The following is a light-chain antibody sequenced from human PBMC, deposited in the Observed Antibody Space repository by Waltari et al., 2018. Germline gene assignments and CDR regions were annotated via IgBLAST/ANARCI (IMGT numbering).Light chain of an antibody. J-gene: IGKJ1*01. CDR3: QKYESLPAT. CDR2: HAS. Sequence: IVLTQSPGTLSLSQGERATLSCRASQSIVIYLAWYQQKPGQAPRLLMYHASTRATGIPDRFSGSGSGTDFSLTISRLEPEDFAVYYCQKYESLPATFGQGTKVEIK. CDR1: QSIVIY. V-gene: IGKV3-20*01.